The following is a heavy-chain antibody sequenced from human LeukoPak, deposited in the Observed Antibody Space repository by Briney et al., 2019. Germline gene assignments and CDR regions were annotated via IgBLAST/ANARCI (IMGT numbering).Heavy chain of an antibody. V-gene: IGHV1-24*01. CDR1: GYTLTELS. Sequence: ASVKVPCKVSGYTLTELSMHWVRQAPGKGLEWMGGFDPEDGETIYAQKFQGRVTMTEDTSTDTAYMELSSLRSEDTAVYYCATDSLRNDAFDIWGQGTIVTVSS. CDR3: ATDSLRNDAFDI. CDR2: FDPEDGET. D-gene: IGHD4-17*01. J-gene: IGHJ3*02.